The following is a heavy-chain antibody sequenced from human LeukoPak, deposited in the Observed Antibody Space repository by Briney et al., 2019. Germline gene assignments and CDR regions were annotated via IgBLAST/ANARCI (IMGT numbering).Heavy chain of an antibody. J-gene: IGHJ4*02. D-gene: IGHD6-6*01. V-gene: IGHV3-21*01. CDR2: ISSSSSYI. CDR3: ARIPRYSSSFLY. CDR1: GFTFSSYS. Sequence: GGSRRLSCAASGFTFSSYSMNWVRQAPGKGLEWVSSISSSSSYIYYADSVKGRFTISRDNAKNSLYLQMNSLRAEDTAVYYCARIPRYSSSFLYWGQGTLVTVSS.